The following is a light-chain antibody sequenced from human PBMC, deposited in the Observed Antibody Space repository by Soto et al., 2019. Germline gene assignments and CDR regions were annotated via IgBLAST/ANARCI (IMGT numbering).Light chain of an antibody. J-gene: IGKJ1*01. Sequence: DIHMIQSPSTLSASVGDRVTITCRASQSISSWLAWYQQKPGKAPKLLIYKASSLESGVPSRFSGSGSGTEFTLTISSLQPDDFATYYCQQYNSYSRTFGQGTKVDIK. CDR2: KAS. CDR3: QQYNSYSRT. CDR1: QSISSW. V-gene: IGKV1-5*03.